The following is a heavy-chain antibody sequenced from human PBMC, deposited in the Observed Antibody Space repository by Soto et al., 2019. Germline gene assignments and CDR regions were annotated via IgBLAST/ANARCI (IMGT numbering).Heavy chain of an antibody. D-gene: IGHD2-2*01. J-gene: IGHJ4*02. CDR2: ISGSGDKT. V-gene: IGHV3-23*01. CDR3: VRDCSSSSGYVWRH. Sequence: EVQLLESGGDLAQPGGSLRLSCAASGFSLSDYAMTWVRQAPGKGLEWVSGISGSGDKTSYADSVKGRFIISRDTSKNTVNLQMNSLKVKDRALYYCVRDCSSSSGYVWRHWGQGTLVTVSS. CDR1: GFSLSDYA.